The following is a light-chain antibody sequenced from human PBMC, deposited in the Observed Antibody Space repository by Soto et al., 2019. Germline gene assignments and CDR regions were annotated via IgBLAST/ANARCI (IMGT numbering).Light chain of an antibody. CDR1: QRISSW. CDR3: QQYDSFSWT. CDR2: DAS. J-gene: IGKJ1*01. V-gene: IGKV1-5*01. Sequence: DIQMTKSPSTLSASVGDTVTITCPASQRISSWLAWYQQKPGKAPKLLIYDASGLKSGVPPRFSGSGSGTEFTLTISSLQPDDFATYYCQQYDSFSWTFGQGTKVDIK.